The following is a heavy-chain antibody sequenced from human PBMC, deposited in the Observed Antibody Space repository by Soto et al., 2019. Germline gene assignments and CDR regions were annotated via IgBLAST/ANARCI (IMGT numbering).Heavy chain of an antibody. CDR1: GYRFTSYW. J-gene: IGHJ4*02. CDR2: IDPSDSYT. Sequence: GESLKISCKGSGYRFTSYWISWVRQMPGKGLEWMGKIDPSDSYTNYSPSFRGHVTISADKSITTAYLQWSSLKASDTAMYYCAGSSGFYYFDYWGQGTLVTVSS. V-gene: IGHV5-10-1*01. CDR3: AGSSGFYYFDY. D-gene: IGHD6-19*01.